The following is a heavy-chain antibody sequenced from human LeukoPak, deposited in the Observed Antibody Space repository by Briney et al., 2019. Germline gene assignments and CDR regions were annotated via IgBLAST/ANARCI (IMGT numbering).Heavy chain of an antibody. CDR1: GGSFSGYY. CDR3: ARGRGSYRYSKRYFDY. V-gene: IGHV4-34*01. Sequence: SETLSLTCAVYGGSFSGYYWSWIRRPPGEGLERIGEINHSGSTNYNPSLKSRVTISVDTSKNQFSLKLSSVTAADTAVYYCARGRGSYRYSKRYFDYWGQGTLVTVSS. D-gene: IGHD3-16*02. CDR2: INHSGST. J-gene: IGHJ4*02.